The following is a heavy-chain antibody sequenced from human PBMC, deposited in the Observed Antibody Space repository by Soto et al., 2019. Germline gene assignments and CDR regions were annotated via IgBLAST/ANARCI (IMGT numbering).Heavy chain of an antibody. CDR2: ISAYNGNT. J-gene: IGHJ4*02. CDR1: GYTFTSYG. Sequence: GASVKVSCNAAGYTFTSYGSSWVRQAPVQGLELMGWISAYNGNTNYAQKLQGRVTMTTATSKRKAYMEMRSLRSDDTAVYYCARRKGYRYDDWGQGTIVAVSS. V-gene: IGHV1-18*01. D-gene: IGHD5-18*01. CDR3: ARRKGYRYDD.